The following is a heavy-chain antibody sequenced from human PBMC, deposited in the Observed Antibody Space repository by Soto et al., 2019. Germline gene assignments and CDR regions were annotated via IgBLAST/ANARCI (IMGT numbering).Heavy chain of an antibody. D-gene: IGHD3-22*01. CDR1: GFTFSDYY. CDR2: ISSSGSTI. J-gene: IGHJ6*02. CDR3: ARLDGNSYASSGYYYYYYGMDV. V-gene: IGHV3-11*01. Sequence: QVQLVESGGGLVKPGGSLRLSCAASGFTFSDYYMSWIRQAPGKGLEWVSYISSSGSTIYYADSVQGRFTISRDNAKNSLYLQMNLLRAEDTAGYYCARLDGNSYASSGYYYYYYGMDVWGQGTTVTVSS.